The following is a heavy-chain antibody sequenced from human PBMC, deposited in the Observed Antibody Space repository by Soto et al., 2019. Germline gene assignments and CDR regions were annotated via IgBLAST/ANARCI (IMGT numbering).Heavy chain of an antibody. Sequence: SETLSLTCAVSGGSISSYYWSWIRQPPGKGLEWIGYIYYSGSTNYNPSLKSRVTISVDTSKNQFSLKLSSVTAADTAVYYCARVWGGAFDIWGQGTMVTVSS. D-gene: IGHD3-10*01. CDR3: ARVWGGAFDI. CDR1: GGSISSYY. J-gene: IGHJ3*02. V-gene: IGHV4-59*01. CDR2: IYYSGST.